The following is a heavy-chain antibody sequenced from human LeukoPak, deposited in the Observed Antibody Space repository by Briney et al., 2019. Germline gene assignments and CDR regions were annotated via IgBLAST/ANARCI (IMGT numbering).Heavy chain of an antibody. Sequence: GESLKISCKGSGYSFTNYWIGWVRQMPGKGLEWMGIIYPGDSDTTYSPSFQGQVTISADKSISTAYLQWSSLKASDTAMYYCAREIYNWNYLGRIWGQGTMLTVSS. V-gene: IGHV5-51*01. CDR3: AREIYNWNYLGRI. CDR2: IYPGDSDT. D-gene: IGHD1-7*01. J-gene: IGHJ3*02. CDR1: GYSFTNYW.